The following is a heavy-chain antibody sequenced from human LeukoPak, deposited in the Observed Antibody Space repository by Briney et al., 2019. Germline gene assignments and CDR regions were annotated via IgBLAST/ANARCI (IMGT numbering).Heavy chain of an antibody. Sequence: SETLSLTCTVSGGSISSGDYYWSWIRQPPGKGLEWIGYIYYSGSTYYNPSLKSRVTISVDTSKNQFSLKLSSVTAADTAVYYCARDRQATTAYDAFDIWGRGAMVTVSS. CDR2: IYYSGST. V-gene: IGHV4-30-4*01. CDR1: GGSISSGDYY. D-gene: IGHD4-17*01. J-gene: IGHJ3*02. CDR3: ARDRQATTAYDAFDI.